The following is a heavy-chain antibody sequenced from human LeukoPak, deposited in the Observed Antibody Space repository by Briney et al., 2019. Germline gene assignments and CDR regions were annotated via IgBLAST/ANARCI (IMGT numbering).Heavy chain of an antibody. CDR2: IYPGDSDT. D-gene: IGHD4-17*01. CDR3: ARLFYGDYVESDY. Sequence: PGESLLISGQGSEYSFTSYWSGGVRQLPGKGLEGMGIIYPGDSDTRYSPSFQGQVTISADKSISTVYLQWNSLKASDTAMYYCARLFYGDYVESDYWGQGTLVTVSS. CDR1: EYSFTSYW. V-gene: IGHV5-51*01. J-gene: IGHJ4*02.